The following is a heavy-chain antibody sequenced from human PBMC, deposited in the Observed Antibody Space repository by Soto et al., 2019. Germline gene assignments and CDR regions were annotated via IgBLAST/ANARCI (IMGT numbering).Heavy chain of an antibody. D-gene: IGHD1-26*01. CDR1: GHISGHYG. V-gene: IGHV1-18*01. Sequence: QVQLVQSAPELTKPGASVKVSCRVSGHISGHYGISWVRLRAGQGLEWMGWISAHRGHTSYAHKFRGRVTMTTDPSTATVSMELTNLLSDDPAVYFCARDGDQWDQRFCDNWGQGTLVTVSS. CDR2: ISAHRGHT. CDR3: ARDGDQWDQRFCDN. J-gene: IGHJ4*02.